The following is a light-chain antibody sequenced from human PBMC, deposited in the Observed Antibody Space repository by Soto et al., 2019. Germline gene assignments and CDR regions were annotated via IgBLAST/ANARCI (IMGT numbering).Light chain of an antibody. Sequence: DIQMTQSPSALSASVGDRFTITCRASQSSSSWLAWYQQKPGKAPRLLIYDASYLERGVPSRFSGSGSGTEFTLTISDLQPDDLATYYCQQYNNFWTFGPGTKVEI. CDR1: QSSSSW. V-gene: IGKV1-5*01. CDR2: DAS. J-gene: IGKJ1*01. CDR3: QQYNNFWT.